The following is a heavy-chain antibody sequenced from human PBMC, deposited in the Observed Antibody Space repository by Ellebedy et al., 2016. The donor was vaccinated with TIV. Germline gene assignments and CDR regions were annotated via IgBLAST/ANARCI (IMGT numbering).Heavy chain of an antibody. CDR2: IYSGGST. Sequence: GESLKISXAASGFTLTSTKYMNWVRQAPGKGLEWVSVIYSGGSTSYADSVRGRFTISRDNSENTIYLHMNSLRAEDTAVYYCARGLPATTGLDYWGQGTLVTISS. J-gene: IGHJ4*02. D-gene: IGHD4-11*01. CDR3: ARGLPATTGLDY. V-gene: IGHV3-66*01. CDR1: GFTLTSTKY.